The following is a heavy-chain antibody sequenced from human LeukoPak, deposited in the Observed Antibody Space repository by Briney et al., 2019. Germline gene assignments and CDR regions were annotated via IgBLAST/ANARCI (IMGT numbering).Heavy chain of an antibody. D-gene: IGHD6-19*01. Sequence: GGSLRLSCAASGFTFRSYGMQWVRQTPGKGLEWVAVISYDGSTKYYADSAKGRFTISRDNSKNTLYLQMNSLRAEDTAVYYCPRQSYASGWNPFDYWGQGILVTVSS. J-gene: IGHJ4*02. V-gene: IGHV3-30*03. CDR2: ISYDGSTK. CDR3: PRQSYASGWNPFDY. CDR1: GFTFRSYG.